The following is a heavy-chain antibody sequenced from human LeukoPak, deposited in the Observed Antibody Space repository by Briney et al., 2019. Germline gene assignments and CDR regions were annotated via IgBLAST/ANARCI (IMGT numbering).Heavy chain of an antibody. CDR3: AREYYYGSGSYYY. V-gene: IGHV3-21*01. J-gene: IGHJ4*02. CDR2: ISSSSSYI. Sequence: PGGSLRLSCAASGFTFSSYSMNWVRQAPGKGLEWVSSISSSSSYINYADSVKGRFTISRDNAKNSLYLQMNSLRAEDTAAYYCAREYYYGSGSYYYWGQGTLVTVSS. D-gene: IGHD3-10*01. CDR1: GFTFSSYS.